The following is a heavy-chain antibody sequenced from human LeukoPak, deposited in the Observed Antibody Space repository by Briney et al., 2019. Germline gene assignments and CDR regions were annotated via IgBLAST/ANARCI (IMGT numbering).Heavy chain of an antibody. CDR1: GGSISSYY. V-gene: IGHV4-59*08. Sequence: SETLPLTCTVSGGSISSYYWSWIRQPPGKGLEWIGYIYYSGSTNYNPSLKSRVTISVGTSKNQFSLKLSSVTAADTAVYYCARRDLFYWYFDLWGRGTLVTVSS. CDR2: IYYSGST. J-gene: IGHJ2*01. CDR3: ARRDLFYWYFDL. D-gene: IGHD2-21*01.